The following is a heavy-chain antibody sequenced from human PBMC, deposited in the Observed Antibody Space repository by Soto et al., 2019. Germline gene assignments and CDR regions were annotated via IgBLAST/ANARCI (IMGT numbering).Heavy chain of an antibody. CDR2: FYTSGNT. V-gene: IGHV4-4*07. Sequence: SETLSLTCTVSGGSVSSYYWSWIRQPAGKGLEWIGRFYTSGNTNYNPSLKSRVTMSLDTSKNQFSLKLSSVTAADTAVYFCASDSTGWFDPWGQGTLVTVSS. D-gene: IGHD7-27*01. J-gene: IGHJ5*02. CDR1: GGSVSSYY. CDR3: ASDSTGWFDP.